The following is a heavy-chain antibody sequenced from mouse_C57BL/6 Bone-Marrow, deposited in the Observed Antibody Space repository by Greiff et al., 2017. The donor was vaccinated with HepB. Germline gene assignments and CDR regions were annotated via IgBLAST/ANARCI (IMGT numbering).Heavy chain of an antibody. CDR2: IDPENGDT. Sequence: VQLQQSGAELVRPGASVKLSCTASGFNIKDDYMHWVKQRPEQGLEWIGWIDPENGDTEYASKFQGKATITADTSSNTAYLQLSSLTSEDTAVYYCTPAVVARGYAMDYWGQGTSVTVSS. V-gene: IGHV14-4*01. D-gene: IGHD1-1*01. J-gene: IGHJ4*01. CDR1: GFNIKDDY. CDR3: TPAVVARGYAMDY.